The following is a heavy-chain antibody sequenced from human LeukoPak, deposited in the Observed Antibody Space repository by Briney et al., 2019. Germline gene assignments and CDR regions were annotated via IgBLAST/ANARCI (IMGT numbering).Heavy chain of an antibody. D-gene: IGHD3-9*01. Sequence: PGGSLRLSCAASGFTFTNYAMNWVRQAPGKGLEWVSAISASGSTTYYADSVKGRFTISRDNSKNTVYLQMNSLRAEDTAVYYCAKDGVMEILTGVDYWGQGTLVTVSS. CDR2: ISASGSTT. CDR1: GFTFTNYA. V-gene: IGHV3-23*01. J-gene: IGHJ4*02. CDR3: AKDGVMEILTGVDY.